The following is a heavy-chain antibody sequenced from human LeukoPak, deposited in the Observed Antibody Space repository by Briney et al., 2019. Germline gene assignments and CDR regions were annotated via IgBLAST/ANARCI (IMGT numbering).Heavy chain of an antibody. CDR2: IYPGDSDT. D-gene: IGHD3-10*01. J-gene: IGHJ4*02. Sequence: PGESLKISCRGSGYSFADFWIGWVRQMPGKGLEWMGIIYPGDSDTRYGPSFQGQVTISADKFISTAYLQWSSLKASDTAMYYCAMVRGVFENFDYWGQGTLVTVSS. CDR3: AMVRGVFENFDY. V-gene: IGHV5-51*01. CDR1: GYSFADFW.